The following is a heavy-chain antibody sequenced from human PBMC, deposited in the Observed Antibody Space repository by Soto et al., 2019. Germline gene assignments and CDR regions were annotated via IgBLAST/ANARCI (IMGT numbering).Heavy chain of an antibody. CDR3: AKDTGAVAGTGFDY. J-gene: IGHJ4*02. V-gene: IGHV3-43*01. Sequence: TGGALRLSCGASGVTFDDYTMHWVRQAPGKGLEWVSLISWDGGSTYYADSVKGRFTISRDNSKNSLYLQMNSLRTEDTALYYCAKDTGAVAGTGFDYWGQGTPVTVSS. CDR2: ISWDGGST. CDR1: GVTFDDYT. D-gene: IGHD6-19*01.